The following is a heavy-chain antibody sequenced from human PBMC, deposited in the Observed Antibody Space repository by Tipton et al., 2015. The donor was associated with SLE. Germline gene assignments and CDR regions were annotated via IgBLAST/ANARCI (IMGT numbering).Heavy chain of an antibody. V-gene: IGHV4-61*01. CDR1: GASISSSSFY. CDR2: IYYSGNT. Sequence: TLSLTCTVSGASISSSSFYWSWIRQTPGKGLEWIGYIYYSGNTNYNPSLKGRVTMSLDMSENQIFLKMSSVTAADTAVYYCARDPNGFDIWGQGTMVTASS. J-gene: IGHJ3*02. CDR3: ARDPNGFDI.